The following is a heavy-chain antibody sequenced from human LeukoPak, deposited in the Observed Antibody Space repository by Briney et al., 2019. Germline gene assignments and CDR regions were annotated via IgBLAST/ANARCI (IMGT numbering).Heavy chain of an antibody. V-gene: IGHV3-43*02. D-gene: IGHD3-3*01. CDR3: AKGHFGAGHY. J-gene: IGHJ4*02. Sequence: GGSLRLSCAASGFTFSNYEMNWVRQTPGKGLEWVSFISDNGKAKSYVDSVRGRFIISRDNSKNSLYLHMNSLGNEDTALYYCAKGHFGAGHYWGQGTLVTVSS. CDR2: ISDNGKAK. CDR1: GFTFSNYE.